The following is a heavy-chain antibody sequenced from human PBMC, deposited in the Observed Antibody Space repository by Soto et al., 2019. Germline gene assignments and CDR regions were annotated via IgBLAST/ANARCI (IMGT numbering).Heavy chain of an antibody. CDR3: AHCGRYCRGGSCYRFAP. V-gene: IGHV2-5*02. D-gene: IGHD2-15*01. CDR1: GFSLSTSGVG. J-gene: IGHJ5*02. CDR2: IYWDDDK. Sequence: QITLKESGPTLVKPTQTLTLTCTFSGFSLSTSGVGVGWIRQPPGKALEWLALIYWDDDKRYSPSLKSRLTNSQIPSKNQAVLQLTGLHPMDTATYFCAHCGRYCRGGSCYRFAPWGQGALVTVSS.